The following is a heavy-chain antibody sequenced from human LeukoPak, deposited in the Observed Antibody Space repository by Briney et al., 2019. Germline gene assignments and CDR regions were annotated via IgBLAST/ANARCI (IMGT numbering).Heavy chain of an antibody. J-gene: IGHJ4*02. CDR1: GGSISSGSYY. V-gene: IGHV4-61*02. CDR2: IYTSGST. Sequence: SQTLSLTCTVSGGSISSGSYYWSWIRQPAGKGLEWIGRIYTSGSTNYNPSLKSRVTISVDTSKNQFSLKLSYVTAADTAVYYCAREVSLYGGNSDYFDYWGQGTLVTVSS. CDR3: AREVSLYGGNSDYFDY. D-gene: IGHD4-23*01.